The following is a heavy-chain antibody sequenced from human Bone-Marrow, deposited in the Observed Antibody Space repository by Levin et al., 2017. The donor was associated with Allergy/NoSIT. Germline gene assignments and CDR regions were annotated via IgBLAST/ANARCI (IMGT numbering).Heavy chain of an antibody. J-gene: IGHJ6*03. D-gene: IGHD2-15*01. CDR1: GFTLSSYW. Sequence: GGSLRLSCAASGFTLSSYWMHWVRQAPGKGLVWVSGINSDGSSISFADSVKGRFTISRDNSKNTLYLQINSLRAEDTAVYYCARQTTPRFYYYYYMDVWGKGTTVTVSS. V-gene: IGHV3-74*01. CDR3: ARQTTPRFYYYYYMDV. CDR2: INSDGSSI.